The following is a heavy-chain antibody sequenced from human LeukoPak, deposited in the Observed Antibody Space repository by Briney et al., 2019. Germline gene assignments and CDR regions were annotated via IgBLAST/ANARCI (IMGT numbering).Heavy chain of an antibody. Sequence: ASVKVSCKASGGTFNNYAINWVRQAPGQGLEWMGGIIPIFGSSNYAQKSQGRVTITADESTTTAYMELSSLRSEDTAVYYCARVTHTELSTWFDPWGQGTLVTVSS. D-gene: IGHD5-18*01. CDR3: ARVTHTELSTWFDP. J-gene: IGHJ5*02. V-gene: IGHV1-69*01. CDR1: GGTFNNYA. CDR2: IIPIFGSS.